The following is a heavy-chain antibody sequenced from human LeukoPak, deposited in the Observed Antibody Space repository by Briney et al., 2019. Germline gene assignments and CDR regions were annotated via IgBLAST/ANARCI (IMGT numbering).Heavy chain of an antibody. J-gene: IGHJ4*02. D-gene: IGHD5-18*01. CDR2: MYDSEST. CDR1: GVSISSHY. Sequence: SETLSLTCTVSGVSISSHYWSWIRQPPGKGLEWIAYMYDSESTKDNPSLKSRITLSADTSKNQFSLRLSSVTAADTAVYYCAAIKRGSIYGYFDFWGQGILVTVSS. V-gene: IGHV4-59*11. CDR3: AAIKRGSIYGYFDF.